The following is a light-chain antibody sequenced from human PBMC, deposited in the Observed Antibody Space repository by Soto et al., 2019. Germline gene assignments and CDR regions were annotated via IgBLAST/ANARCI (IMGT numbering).Light chain of an antibody. CDR1: QSISSW. CDR2: AAS. V-gene: IGKV1-5*01. Sequence: DIQMTQSPSTLSASVGDRVTITCRASQSISSWLAWYQQKPGKAPKLLIYAASTLQSGVPSRFSGSGSGTDFTLTISCLQSEDFATYYCQQYYSYPLTFAQGTRLEIK. CDR3: QQYYSYPLT. J-gene: IGKJ5*01.